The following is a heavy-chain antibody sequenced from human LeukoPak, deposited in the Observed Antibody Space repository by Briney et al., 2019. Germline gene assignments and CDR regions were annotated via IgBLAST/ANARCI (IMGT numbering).Heavy chain of an antibody. CDR1: GYTFTSYY. Sequence: ASVKVSCKASGYTFTSYYMHWVRQPPGQGLEWMGIINPSGGSTSYAQKFQGRVTMTRDMSTSTVYMELSSLRSEDTAVYYCARDHGTMISREWAFDIWGQGTMVTVSS. D-gene: IGHD3-22*01. J-gene: IGHJ3*02. V-gene: IGHV1-46*01. CDR3: ARDHGTMISREWAFDI. CDR2: INPSGGST.